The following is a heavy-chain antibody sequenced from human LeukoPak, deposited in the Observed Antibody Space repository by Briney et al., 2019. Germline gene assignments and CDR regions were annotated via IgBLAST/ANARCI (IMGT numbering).Heavy chain of an antibody. D-gene: IGHD1-1*01. V-gene: IGHV3-23*01. J-gene: IGHJ4*02. Sequence: GGSLRLSCAASGFTFNSYAVSWVRQAPGKGPEWVSGISGNGDNTYYADSVKGRFIISRDNSKNTLYVQMSSLRAEDTAVYYCVKGRYKFDYWGQGTLVTVSS. CDR3: VKGRYKFDY. CDR2: ISGNGDNT. CDR1: GFTFNSYA.